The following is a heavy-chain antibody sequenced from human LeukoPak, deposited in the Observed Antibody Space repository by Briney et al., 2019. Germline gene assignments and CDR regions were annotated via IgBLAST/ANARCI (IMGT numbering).Heavy chain of an antibody. J-gene: IGHJ5*02. CDR1: GGSISSYY. CDR2: IYYSGST. CDR3: ARGSEIWFDP. D-gene: IGHD2-15*01. V-gene: IGHV4-59*01. Sequence: PSETLSLTCTVSGGSISSYYWSWIRQPPGKGLEWIGYIYYSGSTNYNPSLKSRVTISVDTSKNQFSLKLTSVTTADTAVYYCARGSEIWFDPWGQGTLVTVSS.